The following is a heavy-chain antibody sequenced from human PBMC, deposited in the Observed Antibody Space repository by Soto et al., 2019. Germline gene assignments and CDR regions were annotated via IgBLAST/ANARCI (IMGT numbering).Heavy chain of an antibody. V-gene: IGHV3-9*01. J-gene: IGHJ4*02. D-gene: IGHD2-15*01. CDR1: GYSFEDYS. CDR3: VGGSWFD. Sequence: EVQLVESGGDMVQPGRSLKLSCVGSGYSFEDYSMHWVRQAPGKGLEWVSGISWNGNFTGYADSVKGRFTISRDNAKNSLFLQMRRLSVDDTALYFCVGGSWFDWGQGTLVTVSS. CDR2: ISWNGNFT.